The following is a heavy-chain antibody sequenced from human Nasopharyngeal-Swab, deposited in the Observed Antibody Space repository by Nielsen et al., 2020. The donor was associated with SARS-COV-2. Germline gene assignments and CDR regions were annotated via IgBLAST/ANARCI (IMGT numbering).Heavy chain of an antibody. CDR2: FYTTGSI. V-gene: IGHV4-61*02. Sequence: SETLSLTCTVSGGSTSSGTYYWSWIRQPAGKGLEWIGRFYTTGSIDYNPSLKSRVTISVDRSKNQFSLKLTSVTAADTAVYYCARLLVPAAIRPLYYFDYWGQGTLVTVSS. CDR1: GGSTSSGTYY. J-gene: IGHJ4*02. D-gene: IGHD2-2*02. CDR3: ARLLVPAAIRPLYYFDY.